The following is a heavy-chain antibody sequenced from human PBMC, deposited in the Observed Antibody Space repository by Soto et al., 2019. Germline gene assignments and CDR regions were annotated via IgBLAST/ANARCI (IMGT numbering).Heavy chain of an antibody. V-gene: IGHV3-23*01. Sequence: EVQLLESGGGLVQPGGSLRLSCAASGFTFSDYAMSWVRQAPGKGLEWVSAISSSGDHTFYADSVKGRFTISRDNSKNTLYLQVNSLRAEDTAVYYCAKLLRPGLQFFDFWGQGTRVTVSS. CDR2: ISSSGDHT. J-gene: IGHJ4*02. D-gene: IGHD4-4*01. CDR1: GFTFSDYA. CDR3: AKLLRPGLQFFDF.